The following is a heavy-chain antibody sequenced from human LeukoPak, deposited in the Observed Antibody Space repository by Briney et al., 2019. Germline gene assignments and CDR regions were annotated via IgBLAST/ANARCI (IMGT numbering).Heavy chain of an antibody. CDR1: GFTVSDFH. CDR2: ITNSGSDI. V-gene: IGHV3-11*01. J-gene: IGHJ4*02. CDR3: ACPYRSRFDY. Sequence: GGSLRLSCVVSGFTVSDFHISWLRQAPGKGLEWISYITNSGSDIEYADSVKGRFTISWDNAKKSLYLEMNTLRAEDTAIYYCACPYRSRFDYWGQGTLVTVSS. D-gene: IGHD6-13*01.